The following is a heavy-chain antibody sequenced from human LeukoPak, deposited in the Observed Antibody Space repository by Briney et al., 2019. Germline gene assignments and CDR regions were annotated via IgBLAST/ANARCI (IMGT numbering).Heavy chain of an antibody. D-gene: IGHD1-1*01. CDR3: ARRYNYRSDY. CDR2: ISGSGGST. Sequence: PGGSLRLSCAASGFTFSSYWMSWVRQAPGKGLEWVSAISGSGGSTHYADSVKGRFTISRDNSKNTLYLQMNSLRAEDTAVYYCARRYNYRSDYWGQGTLVTVSS. J-gene: IGHJ4*02. V-gene: IGHV3-23*01. CDR1: GFTFSSYW.